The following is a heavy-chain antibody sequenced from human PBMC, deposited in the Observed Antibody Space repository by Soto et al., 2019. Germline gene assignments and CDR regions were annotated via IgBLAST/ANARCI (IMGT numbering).Heavy chain of an antibody. CDR3: ARGSSLGGYYFDY. J-gene: IGHJ4*02. Sequence: SETLSLTCTVSGGSISSGGYYWSWIRQHPGKGLEWIGYIYYSGSTYYNPSLKSRVTISVDTSKNQSSLKLSSVTAADTAVYYCARGSSLGGYYFDYRRQGTLVTVSS. D-gene: IGHD6-6*01. CDR2: IYYSGST. V-gene: IGHV4-31*03. CDR1: GGSISSGGYY.